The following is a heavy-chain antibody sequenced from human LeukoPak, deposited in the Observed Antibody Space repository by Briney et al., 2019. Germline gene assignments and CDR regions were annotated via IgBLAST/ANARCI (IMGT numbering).Heavy chain of an antibody. J-gene: IGHJ5*02. CDR2: IDPSDSYT. D-gene: IGHD3/OR15-3a*01. CDR1: GXSFTSYC. Sequence: GESLKISFKGSGXSFTSYCITWVRQMPGKGLEWMGRIDPSDSYTNYSPSFQGHVTISADKSISTAYLQWSSLKASDTAMYYCARHLISGVGWFDPWGQGTLVTVSS. V-gene: IGHV5-10-1*01. CDR3: ARHLISGVGWFDP.